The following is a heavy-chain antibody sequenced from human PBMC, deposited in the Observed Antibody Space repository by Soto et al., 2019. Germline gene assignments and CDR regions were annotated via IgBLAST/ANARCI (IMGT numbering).Heavy chain of an antibody. V-gene: IGHV3-30-3*01. CDR2: ISFDGSNK. Sequence: QVQLVESGGGVVQPGRSLRLSCAASGFTFSSYAMHWVRQAPGKGLEWVAVISFDGSNKYYADSVKDRFTVSRDNSKNTPNVQRNSLRAEDTAVYYCGRGRRFGHGYNLGFDYWGQGTLVTVSS. J-gene: IGHJ4*02. CDR3: GRGRRFGHGYNLGFDY. CDR1: GFTFSSYA. D-gene: IGHD5-12*01.